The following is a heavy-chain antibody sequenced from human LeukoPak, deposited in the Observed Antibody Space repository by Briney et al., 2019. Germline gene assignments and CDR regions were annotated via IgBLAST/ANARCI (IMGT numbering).Heavy chain of an antibody. V-gene: IGHV4-39*01. D-gene: IGHD3-22*01. CDR2: IYYSGNT. CDR3: ARLEGDSSGFRYRTYYYYYMDV. CDR1: GGSIGSNSYS. Sequence: SETLSLTCSVSGGSIGSNSYSWGWIRQPPGKGLEWIGNIYYSGNTYYNPSPKSRVTISVDTSKNQFSLKLSSVTAADTAVYYCARLEGDSSGFRYRTYYYYYMDVWGKGATVTVSS. J-gene: IGHJ6*03.